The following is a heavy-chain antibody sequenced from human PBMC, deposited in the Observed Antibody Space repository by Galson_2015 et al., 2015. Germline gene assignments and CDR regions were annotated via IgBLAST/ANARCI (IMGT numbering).Heavy chain of an antibody. CDR3: ARGTGIAAAGTRFAFDI. Sequence: QSGAEVKKPGESLKISCKGSGYSFTSYWIGWVRQMPGKGLEWMGIIYPGDSDTRYSPSFQGQVTISADKSTSTAYLQWSSLKASDTAMYYCARGTGIAAAGTRFAFDIWGQGTMVTVSS. V-gene: IGHV5-51*01. CDR1: GYSFTSYW. J-gene: IGHJ3*02. D-gene: IGHD6-13*01. CDR2: IYPGDSDT.